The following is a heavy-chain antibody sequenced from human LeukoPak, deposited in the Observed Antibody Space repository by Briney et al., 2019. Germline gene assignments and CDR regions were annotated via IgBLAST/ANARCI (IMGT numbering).Heavy chain of an antibody. CDR2: VYYSGKT. J-gene: IGHJ3*02. CDR3: ARLLDNDSSGDPGTFDM. CDR1: GGSISGHY. V-gene: IGHV4-59*11. D-gene: IGHD3-22*01. Sequence: PSETLSLTCAVSGGSISGHYWSWIRQPPGKGLEGIGYVYYSGKTYYSSSLRSRVTISVDTSKNHFSLKLTSVTAADTAVYYCARLLDNDSSGDPGTFDMWGQGTMVTVSS.